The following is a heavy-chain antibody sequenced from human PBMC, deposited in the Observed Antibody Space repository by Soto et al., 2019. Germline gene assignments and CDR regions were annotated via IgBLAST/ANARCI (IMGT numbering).Heavy chain of an antibody. D-gene: IGHD1-26*01. CDR2: ISYDGSNK. V-gene: IGHV3-30*18. J-gene: IGHJ4*02. Sequence: PGGSLRLSCAASGFTFSSYGMHWVRQAPGKGLEWVAVISYDGSNKYYTDSVKGRFTISRDNSKNTLYLQMNSLRAEDTAVYYCAKDVSGSYSSVPYYFDYWGQGTLVTVSS. CDR3: AKDVSGSYSSVPYYFDY. CDR1: GFTFSSYG.